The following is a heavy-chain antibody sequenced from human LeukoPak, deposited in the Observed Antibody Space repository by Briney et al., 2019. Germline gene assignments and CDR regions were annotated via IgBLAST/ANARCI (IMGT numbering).Heavy chain of an antibody. D-gene: IGHD7-27*01. CDR3: ARGPPNWGYDY. CDR2: MSPNSGDT. Sequence: GAPVKVSCKASGYTFTSYDFNWVRQATGQRPESMGWMSPNSGDTGYAQKFQDRVTMTRNTSISTAYMELSSLRSDDTAVYYCARGPPNWGYDYWGPGTLVTVSS. CDR1: GYTFTSYD. J-gene: IGHJ4*02. V-gene: IGHV1-8*01.